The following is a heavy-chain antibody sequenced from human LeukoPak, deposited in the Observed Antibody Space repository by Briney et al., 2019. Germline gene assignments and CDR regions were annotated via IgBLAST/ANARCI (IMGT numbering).Heavy chain of an antibody. J-gene: IGHJ3*02. Sequence: GGSLRLSCAASRFTFSDYDMSWIRQAPGKGLDWVSYITTSGNTVYYADSVKGRFTISRDNAKNSFFLQMNSLRAEDTAVYYCARELASYYYDSSGYYWAKPDAFDIWGQGTMVTVSS. CDR1: RFTFSDYD. CDR3: ARELASYYYDSSGYYWAKPDAFDI. V-gene: IGHV3-11*04. D-gene: IGHD3-22*01. CDR2: ITTSGNTV.